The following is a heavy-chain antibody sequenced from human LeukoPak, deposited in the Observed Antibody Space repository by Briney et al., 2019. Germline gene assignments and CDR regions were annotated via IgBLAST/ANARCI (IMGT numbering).Heavy chain of an antibody. D-gene: IGHD4-23*01. CDR3: ARVPYGGNSAEYFQH. J-gene: IGHJ1*01. CDR1: GFTFSSYA. V-gene: IGHV3-30-3*01. Sequence: PGGSLRLSCAASGFTFSSYAMHWVRQAPGKGLEWVAVISYDGSNKYYADSVKGRFTISRDNAKNTLYLQMNSLRAEDTAVYYCARVPYGGNSAEYFQHWGQGTLVTVSS. CDR2: ISYDGSNK.